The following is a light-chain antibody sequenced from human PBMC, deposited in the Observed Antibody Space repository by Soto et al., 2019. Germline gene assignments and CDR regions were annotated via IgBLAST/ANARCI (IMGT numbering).Light chain of an antibody. V-gene: IGKV1-33*01. CDR1: QNISKF. J-gene: IGKJ2*01. Sequence: DIQMTQSPSSLTASVGDRVTITCQTSQNISKFLIWYQQSPGKAPNLLISDASNLEAGVPSRFSGRGAGTHFTLTISSRPPEDIGRYFCHQYDDLPYTFGQGNRLQIK. CDR2: DAS. CDR3: HQYDDLPYT.